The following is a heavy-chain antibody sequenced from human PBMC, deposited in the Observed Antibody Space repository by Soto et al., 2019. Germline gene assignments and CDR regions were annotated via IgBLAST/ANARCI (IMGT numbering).Heavy chain of an antibody. D-gene: IGHD2-2*03. Sequence: GGSLRLSCAASGFTFSSYSLNWVRQAPGKGLEWVSYISSSSRTISYADSVKGRFTISRDNAKNSLYLQMNSLRAEDTAVYYCARELGIVAVPAAMSLDSWGQGTLVTVPS. V-gene: IGHV3-48*01. CDR1: GFTFSSYS. CDR2: ISSSSRTI. J-gene: IGHJ4*02. CDR3: ARELGIVAVPAAMSLDS.